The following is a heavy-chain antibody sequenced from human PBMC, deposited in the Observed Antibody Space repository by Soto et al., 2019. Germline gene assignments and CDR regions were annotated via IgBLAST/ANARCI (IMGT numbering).Heavy chain of an antibody. V-gene: IGHV1-2*04. D-gene: IGHD1-1*01. Sequence: ASVKVSCKASEYTLIDYYIHWVRQAPGQGLEWMGWIKSNSGVTKYAQKFQGWVTMTRDTSVTTAYMELSSLTSDDTAVYYCAREDYNWNDYYYYGMDVWGQGTTVTVSS. CDR3: AREDYNWNDYYYYGMDV. CDR2: IKSNSGVT. CDR1: EYTLIDYY. J-gene: IGHJ6*02.